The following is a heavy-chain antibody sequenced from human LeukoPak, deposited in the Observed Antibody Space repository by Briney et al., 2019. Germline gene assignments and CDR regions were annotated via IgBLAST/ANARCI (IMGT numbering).Heavy chain of an antibody. J-gene: IGHJ3*02. CDR2: ISSSSAYI. D-gene: IGHD1-26*01. CDR3: ARGMGATDAFDI. Sequence: GGSLRLSCAASGFTFSSYSMNWVRQAPGKGLEWVSSISSSSAYIYYADSMKGRFTISRDNAKNSLYLQMNSLRAEDTALYYCARGMGATDAFDIWGQGTMVTVSS. CDR1: GFTFSSYS. V-gene: IGHV3-21*04.